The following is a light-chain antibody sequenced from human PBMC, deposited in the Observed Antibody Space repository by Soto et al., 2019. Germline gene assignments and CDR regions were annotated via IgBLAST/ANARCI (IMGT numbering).Light chain of an antibody. CDR2: GVS. Sequence: QSALTQPASVSGSPGQSITISCTGTSSDIGGYNYVSWYQQHPGKAPKLLIYGVSNRPSGVSDRFSSSKSGNTASLTISGLQAEDEADYYCNSYRSSVIPVVFGGGTKLTVL. CDR3: NSYRSSVIPVV. J-gene: IGLJ2*01. V-gene: IGLV2-14*01. CDR1: SSDIGGYNY.